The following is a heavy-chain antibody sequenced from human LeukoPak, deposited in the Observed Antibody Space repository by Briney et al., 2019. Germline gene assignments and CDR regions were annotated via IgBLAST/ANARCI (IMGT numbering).Heavy chain of an antibody. CDR2: INGDASST. CDR1: GLTLSGYW. Sequence: GGSLRLSCAASGLTLSGYWMHWVRQAPGKGLVWVSRINGDASSTSYADSVKGRFTISRDNAKSTLYLQMNSLRVEDTAVYYCARARGKTYGYFEYWGQGTLVTVFS. CDR3: ARARGKTYGYFEY. D-gene: IGHD5-18*01. J-gene: IGHJ4*02. V-gene: IGHV3-74*01.